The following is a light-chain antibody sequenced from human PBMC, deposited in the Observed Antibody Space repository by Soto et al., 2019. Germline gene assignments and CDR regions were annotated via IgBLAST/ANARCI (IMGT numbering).Light chain of an antibody. V-gene: IGLV2-14*01. CDR1: SSDVGGYNY. CDR2: EVS. CDR3: SSYTSSSTPSVV. J-gene: IGLJ2*01. Sequence: QSALTQPASVSGSPGQSITISCTGTSSDVGGYNYVSWYQQHPGKAPKLMIYEVSNRPSGVSNRFSGSKSGNTASLTISGLQAGDEADYYCSSYTSSSTPSVVFGGGTKLTVL.